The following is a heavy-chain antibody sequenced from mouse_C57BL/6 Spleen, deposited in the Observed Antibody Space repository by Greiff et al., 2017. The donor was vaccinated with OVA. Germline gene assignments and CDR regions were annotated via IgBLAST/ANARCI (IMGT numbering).Heavy chain of an antibody. CDR2: IGSGGSYT. J-gene: IGHJ2*01. D-gene: IGHD1-1*01. Sequence: EVKLMESGGDLVKPGGSLKLSCAASGFTFSSYGMSWVRQTPDKRLEWVATIGSGGSYTYYPDSVKGRFTISRDNAKNTLYLQMSSLKSEDTAMYYCARLDGSSLYYFDYWGQGTTLTVSS. CDR3: ARLDGSSLYYFDY. V-gene: IGHV5-6*01. CDR1: GFTFSSYG.